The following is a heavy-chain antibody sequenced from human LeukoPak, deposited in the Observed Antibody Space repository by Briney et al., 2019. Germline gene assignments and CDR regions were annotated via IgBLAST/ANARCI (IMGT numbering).Heavy chain of an antibody. CDR3: ARLRSGSTLDC. J-gene: IGHJ4*02. Sequence: GGSLRLSCAASGFSFSSYWMHWVRQAPGKGLGWVSGISSDGSSTIYADSVKGRFTISRDNAKNTLYLQMNSLRAEDTAVYYCARLRSGSTLDCWGQGILVTVSS. D-gene: IGHD3-10*01. CDR1: GFSFSSYW. CDR2: ISSDGSST. V-gene: IGHV3-74*01.